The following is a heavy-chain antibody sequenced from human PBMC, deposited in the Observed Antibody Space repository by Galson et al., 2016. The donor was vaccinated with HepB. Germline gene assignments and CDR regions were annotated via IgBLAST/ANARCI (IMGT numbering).Heavy chain of an antibody. CDR1: GFTFDDYA. J-gene: IGHJ5*02. V-gene: IGHV3-9*01. CDR3: AKGSHPYSSSWYVGWFDP. Sequence: SLRLSCAASGFTFDDYAMHWVRQAPGKGLEWVSGISWNSGSIGYADSVKGRFTISRDNAKNSLYLQMNSLRAEDTALYYCAKGSHPYSSSWYVGWFDPWGQGTLVTVSS. CDR2: ISWNSGSI. D-gene: IGHD6-13*01.